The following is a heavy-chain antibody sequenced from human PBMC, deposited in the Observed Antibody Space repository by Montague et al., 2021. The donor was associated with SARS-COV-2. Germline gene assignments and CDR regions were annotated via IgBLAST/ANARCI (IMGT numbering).Heavy chain of an antibody. V-gene: IGHV3-30*04. Sequence: SLRLSCAVSGFTFSSYAMHWVRQAPGKGLEWVAVISYDGSNKYYADSVKGRLTISRDNSKNTLYLQMNGLRAEDTAVYYCARPALESYSKSWYLDYWGQGTLVTVSS. CDR3: ARPALESYSKSWYLDY. CDR2: ISYDGSNK. J-gene: IGHJ4*02. D-gene: IGHD6-13*01. CDR1: GFTFSSYA.